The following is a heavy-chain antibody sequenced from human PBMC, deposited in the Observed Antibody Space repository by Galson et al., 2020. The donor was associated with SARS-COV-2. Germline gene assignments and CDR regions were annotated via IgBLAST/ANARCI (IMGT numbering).Heavy chain of an antibody. V-gene: IGHV5-51*01. CDR3: ARHNSSSSGWDLYYFDY. CDR1: GFSFTSYW. J-gene: IGHJ4*02. Sequence: HGESLKISCKGSGFSFTSYWIGWVRQIPGKRLEWMGFIYPGDPDTRYSPSFQGQVTISADKSISTAYLQWSSLKASDTAMYYCARHNSSSSGWDLYYFDYWGQGTLVTVSS. CDR2: IYPGDPDT. D-gene: IGHD6-6*01.